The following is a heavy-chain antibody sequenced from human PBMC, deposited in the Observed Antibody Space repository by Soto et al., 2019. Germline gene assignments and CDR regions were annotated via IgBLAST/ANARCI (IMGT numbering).Heavy chain of an antibody. CDR2: IYWDNDK. D-gene: IGHD3-16*01. CDR3: AHREGDDYVWGSNKDAFDI. CDR1: GFSLNTTAVG. V-gene: IGHV2-5*02. J-gene: IGHJ3*02. Sequence: QITLKESGPTLVKPTQTLTLTCTFSGFSLNTTAVGVGWIRQPPRKALEWLALIYWDNDKRYNPSLKTRLTITKDTCKNQVVLKMTNMDPVDTATYFCAHREGDDYVWGSNKDAFDIWRQGTMVTVSS.